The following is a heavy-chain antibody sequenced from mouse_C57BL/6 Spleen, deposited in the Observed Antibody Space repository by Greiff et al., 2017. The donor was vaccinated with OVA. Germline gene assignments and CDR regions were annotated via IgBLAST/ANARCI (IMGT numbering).Heavy chain of an antibody. J-gene: IGHJ3*01. V-gene: IGHV7-3*01. D-gene: IGHD1-1*01. CDR2: IRNKANGYTT. Sequence: EVQLVESGGGLVQPGGSLSLSCAASGFTFTDYYMSWVRQPPGKALEWLGFIRNKANGYTTEYSASVKGRFTISRDNSQSILYLQMNALRAEDSATYYGARYSHYYGSSPFAYWGQGTLVTVSA. CDR1: GFTFTDYY. CDR3: ARYSHYYGSSPFAY.